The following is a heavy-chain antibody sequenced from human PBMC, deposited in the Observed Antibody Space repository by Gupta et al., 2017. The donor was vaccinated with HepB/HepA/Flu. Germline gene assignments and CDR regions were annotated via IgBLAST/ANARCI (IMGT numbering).Heavy chain of an antibody. CDR1: AGSVSSGSHY. D-gene: IGHD3-16*01. V-gene: IGHV4-61*01. Sequence: QVQLREQGPGLVKPSETLSLTCTVSAGSVSSGSHYWSWIRQPPGKGLEWIGYIYYTGSTKYNPSLRSRVTISRDTSKSQFSLKLNSVTAADTAVDYCARGGVYFDFGGQGILVTVSS. CDR2: IYYTGST. CDR3: ARGGVYFDF. J-gene: IGHJ4*02.